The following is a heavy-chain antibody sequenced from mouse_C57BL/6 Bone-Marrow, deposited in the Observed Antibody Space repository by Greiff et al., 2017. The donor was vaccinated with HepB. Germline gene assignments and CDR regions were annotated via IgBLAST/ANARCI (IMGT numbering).Heavy chain of an antibody. CDR1: GFTFSDYY. CDR2: INYDGSST. J-gene: IGHJ1*03. Sequence: EVHLVESEGGLVQPGSSMKLSCTASGFTFSDYYMAWVRQVPEKGLEWVANINYDGSSTYYLDSLKSRFIISRDNAKNILYLQMSSLKSEDTATYYCARVYSNYWYFDVWGTGTTVTVSS. D-gene: IGHD2-5*01. CDR3: ARVYSNYWYFDV. V-gene: IGHV5-16*01.